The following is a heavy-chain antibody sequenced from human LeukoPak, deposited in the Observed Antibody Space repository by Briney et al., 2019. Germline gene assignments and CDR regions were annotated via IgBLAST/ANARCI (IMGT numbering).Heavy chain of an antibody. CDR2: ISYSGST. CDR1: GGSISGYY. CDR3: VRWYSDYPYYLDY. D-gene: IGHD1-26*01. Sequence: SETLSLTCTVSGGSISGYYWTWIRQPPGKGLEWIGYISYSGSTSSHPSLKGRVIISLDMSKSQFSLKLTSVTAADTAVYYCVRWYSDYPYYLDYWGQGTLVTVSS. J-gene: IGHJ4*02. V-gene: IGHV4-59*08.